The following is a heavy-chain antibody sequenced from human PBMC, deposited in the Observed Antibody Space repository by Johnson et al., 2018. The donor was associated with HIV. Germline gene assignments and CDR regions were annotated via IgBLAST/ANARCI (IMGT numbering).Heavy chain of an antibody. CDR1: GFTFSDYG. V-gene: IGHV3-30*18. J-gene: IGHJ3*02. D-gene: IGHD1-26*01. Sequence: QVQLVESGGGLVQPGGSLRLSCAASGFTFSDYGMHWVRQAPGKGLAWVAVISYDGSKEHYTDSVGGRFTISRDNSKNTLYLQMNSLRAEDTAVYYCAKSGYSGSYDRMGAFDIWGQGTMVTVSS. CDR3: AKSGYSGSYDRMGAFDI. CDR2: ISYDGSKE.